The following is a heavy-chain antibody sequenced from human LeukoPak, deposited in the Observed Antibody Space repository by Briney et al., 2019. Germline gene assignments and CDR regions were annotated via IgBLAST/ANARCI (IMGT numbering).Heavy chain of an antibody. J-gene: IGHJ4*02. V-gene: IGHV3-11*04. CDR1: GFVVSDDY. CDR3: ARVVVFGSYFDY. Sequence: NPGGSLRLSCAVSGFVVSDDYMNWVRQAPGKGLEWVSYISSSGSTIYYADSVKGRFTISRGNAKNSLYLQMNSLRAEDTAVYYCARVVVFGSYFDYWGQGTLVTVSS. CDR2: ISSSGSTI. D-gene: IGHD3-3*01.